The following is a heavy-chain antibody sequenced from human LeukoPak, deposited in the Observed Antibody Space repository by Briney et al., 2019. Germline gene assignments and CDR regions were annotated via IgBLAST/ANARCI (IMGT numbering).Heavy chain of an antibody. CDR2: LSFDGNHQ. Sequence: PGGSLRLSCAASGFTFSSYEMNWVRQAPGRGLEWVALLSFDGNHQFYADSVKGRFTLSRDNFKNMVFLEMTSLRVEDTAVYYCARDWFDSGWYLDHWGQGALVTVSS. CDR3: ARDWFDSGWYLDH. D-gene: IGHD6-19*01. V-gene: IGHV3-30*04. J-gene: IGHJ4*02. CDR1: GFTFSSYE.